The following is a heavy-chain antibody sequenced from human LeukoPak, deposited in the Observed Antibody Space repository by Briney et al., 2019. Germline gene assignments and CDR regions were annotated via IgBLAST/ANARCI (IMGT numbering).Heavy chain of an antibody. CDR3: ARAVLRFFRFDP. CDR2: IIPIFGTA. Sequence: SVKVSCKASGGTFSSYAISWVRQAPGQGLEWMGGIIPIFGTANYAQKFQGRVTITADESTSTANMELSSLRSEDTAVYYCARAVLRFFRFDPWGQGTLVTVSS. J-gene: IGHJ5*02. V-gene: IGHV1-69*13. D-gene: IGHD3-3*01. CDR1: GGTFSSYA.